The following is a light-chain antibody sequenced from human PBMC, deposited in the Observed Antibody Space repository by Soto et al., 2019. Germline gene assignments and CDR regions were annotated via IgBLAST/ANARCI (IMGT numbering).Light chain of an antibody. CDR2: EVT. Sequence: QSVLTQPPSASGSPGRSVTISCTGASSDVGGYNFVSWYQQHPGKAPKLLIYEVTKRPSGVPDRFSASTSGNTASLTVSGLQADDEADYYCSSYAGNNNVIFGGGTKVTVL. V-gene: IGLV2-8*01. CDR3: SSYAGNNNVI. CDR1: SSDVGGYNF. J-gene: IGLJ2*01.